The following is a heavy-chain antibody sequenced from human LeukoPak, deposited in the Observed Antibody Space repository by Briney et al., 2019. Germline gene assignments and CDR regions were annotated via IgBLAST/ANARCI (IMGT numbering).Heavy chain of an antibody. CDR3: AKSTRAVMAMMDV. J-gene: IGHJ6*04. V-gene: IGHV3-11*04. CDR2: IRSGATTI. D-gene: IGHD3-16*01. Sequence: PGGSLRLSCEASGFSFSDYYMSWIRQPPGKGLEWIAYIRSGATTIYYADSVKGRFTISRDDAKNSLYLQMNSLRAEDTAVYFCAKSTRAVMAMMDVWGKGTTVTVSS. CDR1: GFSFSDYY.